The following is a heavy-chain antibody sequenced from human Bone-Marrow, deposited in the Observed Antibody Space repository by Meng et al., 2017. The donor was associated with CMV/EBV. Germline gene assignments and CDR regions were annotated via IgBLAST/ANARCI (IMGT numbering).Heavy chain of an antibody. CDR1: GYTFTSYD. CDR2: MNPNSGNT. J-gene: IGHJ5*02. V-gene: IGHV1-8*03. Sequence: ASVKVSCKASGYTFTSYDINWVRQATGQGLEWMGWMNPNSGNTGYAQKFQGRVTITRNTSISTAYMELSSLRSEDTAVYYCARSRPVQLSRRWFDPWGQGTLVTVSS. CDR3: ARSRPVQLSRRWFDP. D-gene: IGHD2-2*01.